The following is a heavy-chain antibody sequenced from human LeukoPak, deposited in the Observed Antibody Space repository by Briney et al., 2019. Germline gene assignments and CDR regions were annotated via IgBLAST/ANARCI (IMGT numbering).Heavy chain of an antibody. CDR3: ARRSKYGDYFDY. V-gene: IGHV4-59*08. J-gene: IGHJ4*02. D-gene: IGHD4-17*01. CDR1: GGSISSYY. Sequence: SETLSLTCTVSGGSISSYYWSWIRQPPGKGLEWIGYIYYSGSTNYNPSLKSRVTTSVDTSKNQFSLKLSSVTAADSAVYYCARRSKYGDYFDYWGQGTLVTVSS. CDR2: IYYSGST.